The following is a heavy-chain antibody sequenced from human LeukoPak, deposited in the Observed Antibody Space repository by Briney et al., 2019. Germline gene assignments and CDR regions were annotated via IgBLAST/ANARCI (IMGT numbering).Heavy chain of an antibody. CDR2: ISSSGSTI. J-gene: IGHJ6*02. CDR3: ARDSYYGSGSPLDYYYGMDV. Sequence: GGSLRLSCAASGFTFSDYYMSWIRQAPGKGLEWVSYISSSGSTIYYADSVKGRFTISRDNAKNSLYLQMNSLRAEDTAVYYCARDSYYGSGSPLDYYYGMDVWGQGTTVTVSS. V-gene: IGHV3-11*01. D-gene: IGHD3-10*01. CDR1: GFTFSDYY.